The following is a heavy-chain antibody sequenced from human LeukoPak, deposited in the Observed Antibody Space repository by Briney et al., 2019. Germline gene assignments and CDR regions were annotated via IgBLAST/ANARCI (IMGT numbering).Heavy chain of an antibody. CDR2: ISYDGSNK. V-gene: IGHV3-30*18. D-gene: IGHD6-19*01. CDR1: GFTFSSYG. J-gene: IGHJ4*02. CDR3: AKDSIAVAGPGYY. Sequence: GRSLRLSCAASGFTFSSYGMHWVRQAPGKGLEWVAVISYDGSNKYYADSVKGRFTISRDNSKNTLYLQMNSLRAEDTAVCYCAKDSIAVAGPGYYWGQGTLVTVSS.